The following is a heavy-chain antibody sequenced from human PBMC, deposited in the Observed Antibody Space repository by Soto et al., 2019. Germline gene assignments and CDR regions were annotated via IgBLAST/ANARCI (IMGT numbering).Heavy chain of an antibody. CDR1: GFTFSSYG. Sequence: GGSLRLSCAASGFTFSSYGMHWVRQAPGKGLEWVAVIWYDGSNKYYADSVKGRFTISRDNSKNTLYLQMNSLRAEDTAVYYCARDWGRYCFDYWGQGTLVTVSS. CDR2: IWYDGSNK. CDR3: ARDWGRYCFDY. D-gene: IGHD3-16*01. V-gene: IGHV3-33*01. J-gene: IGHJ4*02.